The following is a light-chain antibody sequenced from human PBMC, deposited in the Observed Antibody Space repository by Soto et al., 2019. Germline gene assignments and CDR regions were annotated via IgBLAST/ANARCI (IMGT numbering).Light chain of an antibody. CDR3: QQYQKSWT. CDR2: RAS. V-gene: IGKV3-15*01. Sequence: IVMTQSPATLSVSPVERSTLSCRAGQTIYSNVAWYQQRPGQAPRLLIYRASTRATGVPARFSGSGSGTEFTLTISGLQSEDFALYYCQQYQKSWTFGKGTKV. J-gene: IGKJ1*01. CDR1: QTIYSN.